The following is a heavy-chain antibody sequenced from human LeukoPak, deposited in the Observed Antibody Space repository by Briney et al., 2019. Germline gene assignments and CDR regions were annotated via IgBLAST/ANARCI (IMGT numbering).Heavy chain of an antibody. Sequence: SVKVSCKASGGTFSSYAISWVRQAPGQGLEWMGGIIPIFGTANYAQKFQGRVTITADESTSTAYMELSGLRSEDTAVYYCARVALGRRWLQTSYYYGMDVWGQGTTVTVSS. J-gene: IGHJ6*02. V-gene: IGHV1-69*13. CDR3: ARVALGRRWLQTSYYYGMDV. D-gene: IGHD5-24*01. CDR2: IIPIFGTA. CDR1: GGTFSSYA.